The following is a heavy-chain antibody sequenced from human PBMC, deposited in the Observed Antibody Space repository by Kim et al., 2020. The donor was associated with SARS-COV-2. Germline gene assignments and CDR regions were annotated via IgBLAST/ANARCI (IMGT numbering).Heavy chain of an antibody. V-gene: IGHV3-30*04. Sequence: GGSLRLSCAASGFTFSSYAMHWVRQAPGKGLEWVAVISYDGSNKYYADSVKGRFTISRDNSKNTLYPQMNSLTAEDTAVYYCARGYGPPAWGYFDYWGQGTLVTVSS. CDR1: GFTFSSYA. J-gene: IGHJ4*02. CDR2: ISYDGSNK. CDR3: ARGYGPPAWGYFDY. D-gene: IGHD5-18*01.